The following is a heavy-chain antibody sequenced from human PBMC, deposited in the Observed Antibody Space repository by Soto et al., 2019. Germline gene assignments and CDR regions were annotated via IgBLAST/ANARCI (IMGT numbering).Heavy chain of an antibody. D-gene: IGHD2-8*02. CDR2: ISSRSNTI. J-gene: IGHJ6*02. Sequence: GGSLRLSCAASGFTFSSYSMNWVRQAPGKGLEWVSYISSRSNTIYYADSVKGRFTISRDNAKNSLYLQMNSLRDEDTAVYYCARGSSGSYGGVDYGLDVWGQGTTVTVSS. CDR1: GFTFSSYS. V-gene: IGHV3-48*02. CDR3: ARGSSGSYGGVDYGLDV.